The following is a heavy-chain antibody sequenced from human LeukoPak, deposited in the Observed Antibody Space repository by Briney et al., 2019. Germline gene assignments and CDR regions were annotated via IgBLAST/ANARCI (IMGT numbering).Heavy chain of an antibody. CDR1: GFIFDDNA. V-gene: IGHV3-9*01. J-gene: IGHJ3*01. D-gene: IGHD6-6*01. Sequence: PGGSLRLSCAASGFIFDDNAMHWVRQAPGTGLEWVSGISWNSDTKAYADSVRGRFTISRDNSKNSLYMQMNSLRPEDTAFYYCAKTNVAARPGGGAFDFWGQGTLVTVSS. CDR3: AKTNVAARPGGGAFDF. CDR2: ISWNSDTK.